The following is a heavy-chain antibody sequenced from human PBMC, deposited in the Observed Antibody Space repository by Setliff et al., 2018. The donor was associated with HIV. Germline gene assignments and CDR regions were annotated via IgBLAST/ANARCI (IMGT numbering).Heavy chain of an antibody. J-gene: IGHJ3*01. D-gene: IGHD2-8*01. V-gene: IGHV1-2*06. CDR1: GYTFTDYY. Sequence: ASVKVSCKASGYTFTDYYMHWVRQAPGQGLEWMGRINPDSGGTNHAQKFQGRVTMTRDTSSSTAYMELSRLRSDDTAVYYCATKVYCTNGVCLDAFDLWGQGTMVTVSS. CDR2: INPDSGGT. CDR3: ATKVYCTNGVCLDAFDL.